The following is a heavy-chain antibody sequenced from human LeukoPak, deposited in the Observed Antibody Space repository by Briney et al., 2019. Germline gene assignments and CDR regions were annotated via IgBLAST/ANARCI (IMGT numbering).Heavy chain of an antibody. V-gene: IGHV3-49*04. CDR3: TRDGDDILTGYIDY. CDR2: IRSKAYGGTT. CDR1: GLTFGDYA. Sequence: GGSLRLSCTASGLTFGDYAMSWVRQAPGKGLEWVGFIRSKAYGGTTEYAASVKGRFTISRDDSKSIAYLQMNSLKTEDTAVYYCTRDGDDILTGYIDYWGQGTLVTVSS. D-gene: IGHD3-9*01. J-gene: IGHJ4*02.